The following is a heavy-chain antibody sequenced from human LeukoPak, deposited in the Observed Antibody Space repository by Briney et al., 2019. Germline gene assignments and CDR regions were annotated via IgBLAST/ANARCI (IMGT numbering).Heavy chain of an antibody. D-gene: IGHD6-25*01. CDR2: INHSGST. Sequence: SETLSLTCAVYGGSFSGYYWSWIRQPSGKGLEWIGEINHSGSTNYNPSLKSRVTISVDTSKNQFSLKLSSVTAADTAVYYCATILPAATAAGWFDPWGQGTLVTVSS. CDR1: GGSFSGYY. V-gene: IGHV4-34*01. J-gene: IGHJ5*02. CDR3: ATILPAATAAGWFDP.